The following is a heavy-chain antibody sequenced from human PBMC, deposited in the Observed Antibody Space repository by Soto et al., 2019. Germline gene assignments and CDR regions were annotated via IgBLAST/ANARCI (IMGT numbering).Heavy chain of an antibody. Sequence: QVHLVQSGAEVKKPGSSVKVSCKTSGGTFSDSAINWLRQTPGQGLEWMGGLVPMFRTANYAPNLQGRVSITADESTGTVFMELSSLTFEDTAVYYCARGLGGSYFPFDFWGPGTLVTVSS. J-gene: IGHJ4*02. CDR1: GGTFSDSA. D-gene: IGHD1-26*01. CDR3: ARGLGGSYFPFDF. V-gene: IGHV1-69*12. CDR2: LVPMFRTA.